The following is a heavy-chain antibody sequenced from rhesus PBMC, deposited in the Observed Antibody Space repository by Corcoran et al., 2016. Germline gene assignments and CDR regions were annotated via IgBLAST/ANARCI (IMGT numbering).Heavy chain of an antibody. Sequence: QVQLQESGPGLVKPSETLSLTCTVSGGSISDSYYWNWIRHPPGKGLEWMGRIYGRGESNTYNTSLKSRVTSSKDTSKNQCSLKLNAVTAADTAVYYCARDGETLVDPFDYWGQGVLVTVSS. CDR2: IYGRGESN. CDR1: GGSISDSYY. J-gene: IGHJ4*01. CDR3: ARDGETLVDPFDY. V-gene: IGHV4-160*01. D-gene: IGHD4-4*01.